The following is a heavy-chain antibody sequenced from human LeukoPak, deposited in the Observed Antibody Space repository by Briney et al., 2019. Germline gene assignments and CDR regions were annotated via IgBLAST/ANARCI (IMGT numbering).Heavy chain of an antibody. V-gene: IGHV1-2*02. D-gene: IGHD3-22*01. CDR1: GYTFTGYY. CDR3: ATYFLDTSARD. Sequence: ASVKVSCKASGYTFTGYYMFWVRQAPGQGLEWMGWINPNSGGTNYAQKFQGRVTMTSDTSISTGYMELSSLRFDDTAVYYCATYFLDTSARDWGQGTLVTVSS. J-gene: IGHJ4*02. CDR2: INPNSGGT.